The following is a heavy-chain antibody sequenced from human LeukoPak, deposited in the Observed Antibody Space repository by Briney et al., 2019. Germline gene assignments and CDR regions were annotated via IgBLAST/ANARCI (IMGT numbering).Heavy chain of an antibody. V-gene: IGHV4-59*08. CDR3: ARYSNGAFDI. CDR2: TYYSGST. J-gene: IGHJ3*02. D-gene: IGHD4-11*01. CDR1: GVSISSYY. Sequence: KSSETLSPTCTVSGVSISSYYWTWIRQPPGKGLEWIGYTYYSGSTNYNPSLKSRVTISVDTSKNQFSLKLGSVTAADTAVYYCARYSNGAFDIWGQGTMVTVSS.